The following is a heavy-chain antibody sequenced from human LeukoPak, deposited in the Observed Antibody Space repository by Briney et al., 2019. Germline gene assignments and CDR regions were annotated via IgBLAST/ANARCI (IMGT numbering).Heavy chain of an antibody. Sequence: GASVKVSCKASGYTFTSYGISWVRQAPGQGLEWMGWISAYNGNTNYAQKLQGRVTMTTDTSTSTAYMELRSLRSDDTAVYYCAREGVPYYYDSSGYHGAFDIWGQGTMVTVSS. CDR3: AREGVPYYYDSSGYHGAFDI. V-gene: IGHV1-18*01. CDR1: GYTFTSYG. CDR2: ISAYNGNT. J-gene: IGHJ3*02. D-gene: IGHD3-22*01.